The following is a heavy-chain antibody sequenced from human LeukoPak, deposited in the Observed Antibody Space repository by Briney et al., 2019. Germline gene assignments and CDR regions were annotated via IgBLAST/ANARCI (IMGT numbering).Heavy chain of an antibody. CDR2: IYHSGST. Sequence: SETLSLTCTVSGGSISSGGYYWSWIRQPPGKGLEWIGYIYHSGSTYYNPSLKSRVTISVDTSKNQFSLKLSSVTAADTAVYYCAREPSGREYCSSTSCLFDYWGQGTLVTVSS. J-gene: IGHJ4*02. CDR1: GGSISSGGYY. V-gene: IGHV4-30-2*01. CDR3: AREPSGREYCSSTSCLFDY. D-gene: IGHD2-2*01.